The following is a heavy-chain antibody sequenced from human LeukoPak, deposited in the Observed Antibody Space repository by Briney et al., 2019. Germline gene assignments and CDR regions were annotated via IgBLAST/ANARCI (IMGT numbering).Heavy chain of an antibody. CDR2: IDWDDDK. CDR1: GFSLSTSGMC. V-gene: IGHV2-70*11. CDR3: ARGRRGVDY. J-gene: IGHJ4*02. D-gene: IGHD6-25*01. Sequence: SGPTLVNPTQTLTLTCTFSGFSLSTSGMCVSWIRQPPGKALEWLTRIDWDDDKYYSTSLKTRLTISKDTSKNQVVLIMTSMDPVDTATYYCARGRRGVDYWGQGTLVTVSS.